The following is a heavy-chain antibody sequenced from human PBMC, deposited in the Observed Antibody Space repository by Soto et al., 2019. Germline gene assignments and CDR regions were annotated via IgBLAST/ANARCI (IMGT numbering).Heavy chain of an antibody. D-gene: IGHD5-12*01. CDR1: GGTFSSYA. CDR2: IIPIFGTA. CDR3: ARGEKGPPMGIVAPSYFDY. V-gene: IGHV1-69*01. Sequence: QVQLVQSGAEVKKPGSSVKVSCKASGGTFSSYAISWVRQAPGQGLEWMGGIIPIFGTANYAQKLKGRVTITADESKRTAYMELSSLRSEDADVYYSARGEKGPPMGIVAPSYFDYCGQGTLVTVSS. J-gene: IGHJ4*02.